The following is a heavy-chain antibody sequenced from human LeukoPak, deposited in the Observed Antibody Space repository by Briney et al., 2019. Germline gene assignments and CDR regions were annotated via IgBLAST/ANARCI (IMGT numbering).Heavy chain of an antibody. V-gene: IGHV5-51*01. D-gene: IGHD1-26*01. CDR2: IYPGDSDT. CDR3: ARRLHSGSSMTAFDY. J-gene: IGHJ4*02. Sequence: GESLKISCQASGFSFTTHWIGWVRQMPGKGLEWMGSIYPGDSDTKYSPSFQGQVTISADKSISTAYLQWSSLRASDTAMYYCARRLHSGSSMTAFDYWGQGTLVTVSS. CDR1: GFSFTTHW.